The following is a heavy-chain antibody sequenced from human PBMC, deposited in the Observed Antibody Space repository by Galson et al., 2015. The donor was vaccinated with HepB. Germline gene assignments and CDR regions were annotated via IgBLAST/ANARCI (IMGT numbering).Heavy chain of an antibody. J-gene: IGHJ6*02. D-gene: IGHD6-13*01. Sequence: SETLSLTCAVYGGSFSGYYWSWIRQPPGKGLEWIGEINHSGSTNYNPSLKSRVTISVDTSKNQFSLKLSSVTAADTAVYYCARGIAAAGDQGDYYGMDVWGQGTTVTVSS. V-gene: IGHV4-34*01. CDR2: INHSGST. CDR3: ARGIAAAGDQGDYYGMDV. CDR1: GGSFSGYY.